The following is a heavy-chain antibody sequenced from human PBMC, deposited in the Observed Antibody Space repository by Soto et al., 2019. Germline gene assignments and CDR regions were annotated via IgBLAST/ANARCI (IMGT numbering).Heavy chain of an antibody. CDR1: GDSVSSNSAA. CDR3: ARGSWDDVSGHYYMDV. CDR2: TYYRSKWYS. D-gene: IGHD1-1*01. J-gene: IGHJ6*03. Sequence: QVQLQQSGPGLVKPSQTLSLTCDISGDSVSSNSAAWNWIRQTPSRGLEWLGRTYYRSKWYSNYAISVKSRVTVTPDTFKNQFSLQLNSVTPEDTAVYYCARGSWDDVSGHYYMDVWGKGTTVTVSS. V-gene: IGHV6-1*01.